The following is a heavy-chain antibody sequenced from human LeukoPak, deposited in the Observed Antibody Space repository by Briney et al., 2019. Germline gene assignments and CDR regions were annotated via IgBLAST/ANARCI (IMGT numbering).Heavy chain of an antibody. D-gene: IGHD4-17*01. V-gene: IGHV4-34*01. CDR1: GGSFSEFH. J-gene: IGHJ2*01. CDR3: ARGKVTRDWYFDL. CDR2: INHSGNT. Sequence: SETLSLTCTVYGGSFSEFHWSWIRLPPGKGLEWIGEINHSGNTNYNPSLKSRVTISIDTSKNQFSLKLSSVTAADTAVYYCARGKVTRDWYFDLWGRGTLVTVSS.